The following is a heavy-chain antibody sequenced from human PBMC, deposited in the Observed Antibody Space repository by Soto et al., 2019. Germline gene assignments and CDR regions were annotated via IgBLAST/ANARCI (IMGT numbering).Heavy chain of an antibody. CDR2: ISYDGSNK. D-gene: IGHD6-19*01. CDR1: GFTFSSYG. V-gene: IGHV3-30*18. Sequence: QVQLVESGGGVVQPGRSLRLSCAASGFTFSSYGMHWVRQAPGKGLEWVAVISYDGSNKYYADSVKGRFTTSRDNSKNTLYLQMNSLRAEDTAVYYCAKRRVGGSWLVVDYWGQGTLVTVSS. J-gene: IGHJ4*02. CDR3: AKRRVGGSWLVVDY.